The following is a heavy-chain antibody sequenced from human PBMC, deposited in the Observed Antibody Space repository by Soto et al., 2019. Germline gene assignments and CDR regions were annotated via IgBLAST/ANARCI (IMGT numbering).Heavy chain of an antibody. CDR3: ARPLRDRNYYYGMAV. J-gene: IGHJ6*02. D-gene: IGHD3-22*01. V-gene: IGHV1-69*01. CDR1: GGTFSKYA. CDR2: TIPMFGTP. Sequence: QVQLVKSGAEMQQPGASVRVSCKASGGTFSKYAFSWVRQAPGQGLEWLGGTIPMFGTPNYAQKFQGRVAISADESTATVYMELSSLRSEDTAVYFCARPLRDRNYYYGMAVWGQGTTVTVSS.